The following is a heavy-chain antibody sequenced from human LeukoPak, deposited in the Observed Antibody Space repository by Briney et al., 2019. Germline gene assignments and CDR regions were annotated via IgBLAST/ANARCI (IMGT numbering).Heavy chain of an antibody. J-gene: IGHJ4*02. CDR1: GFTFSSCG. V-gene: IGHV3-30*18. CDR3: AKGGSSWTWVDY. CDR2: ISYDGSNK. Sequence: GGSLRLSCAASGFTFSSCGMHWVRQAPGKGLEWVAVISYDGSNKYYADSVKGRFTISRDNSKNTLYLQMNSLRAEDTAVYYCAKGGSSWTWVDYWGQGTLVTVSS. D-gene: IGHD6-13*01.